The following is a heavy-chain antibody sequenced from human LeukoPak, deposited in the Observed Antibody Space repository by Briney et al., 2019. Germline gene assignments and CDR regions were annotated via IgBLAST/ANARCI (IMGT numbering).Heavy chain of an antibody. CDR2: IVPIFGTA. V-gene: IGHV1-69*05. CDR3: ARDHGDFLFDY. D-gene: IGHD4-17*01. Sequence: SVKVSCKASGGTFSSYAISWVRQATGQGLEWMGGIVPIFGTANYAQKFQGRVTITTDESTSTAYMELSSLRSEDTAVYYCARDHGDFLFDYWGQGTLVTVSS. CDR1: GGTFSSYA. J-gene: IGHJ4*02.